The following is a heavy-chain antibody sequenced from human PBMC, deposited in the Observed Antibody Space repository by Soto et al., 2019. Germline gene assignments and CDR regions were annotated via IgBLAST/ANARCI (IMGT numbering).Heavy chain of an antibody. J-gene: IGHJ4*02. CDR1: GFTFTNAW. V-gene: IGHV3-15*01. CDR2: IKSKTDGGTT. CDR3: ITDGQDGRAY. Sequence: EVQLVESGGGLVMPGGSLRLSCAASGFTFTNAWMSWVRQAPGKGLEWVARIKSKTDGGTTDYATPVKGRFTISRDDSKITLYIQMNSLKIENSAVYYWITDGQDGRAYWGQGTQVTV.